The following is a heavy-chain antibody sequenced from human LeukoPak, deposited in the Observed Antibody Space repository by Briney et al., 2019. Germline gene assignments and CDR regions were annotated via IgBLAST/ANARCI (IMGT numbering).Heavy chain of an antibody. D-gene: IGHD1-26*01. J-gene: IGHJ3*02. CDR3: ARDGIVGATPDAFDI. CDR1: GFTFDDYG. CDR2: INWNGGST. Sequence: SGGSLRLSCAASGFTFDDYGMSWVRQAPGKGLEWVSGINWNGGSTGYADSVKGRFTISRDNAKNSLYLQMNSLRAEDTALYYCARDGIVGATPDAFDIWGQGTMVTVSS. V-gene: IGHV3-20*04.